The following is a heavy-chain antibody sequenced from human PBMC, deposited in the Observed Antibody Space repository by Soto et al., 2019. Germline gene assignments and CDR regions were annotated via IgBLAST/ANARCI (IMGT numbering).Heavy chain of an antibody. CDR1: GYTFTSYY. V-gene: IGHV1-46*01. CDR2: INPSGGST. J-gene: IGHJ6*02. D-gene: IGHD2-21*02. CDR3: ASALIVVATAPYYYYGMDV. Sequence: ASVKVSCKASGYTFTSYYMHWVRQAPGQGLEWMGIINPSGGSTSYAQKFQGRVTMTRDTSTSTVYMELSSLRSEDTAVYYCASALIVVATAPYYYYGMDVWGQGTTVTVSS.